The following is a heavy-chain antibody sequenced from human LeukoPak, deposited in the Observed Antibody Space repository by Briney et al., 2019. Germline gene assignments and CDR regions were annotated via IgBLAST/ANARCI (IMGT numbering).Heavy chain of an antibody. CDR2: INPASGGT. D-gene: IGHD3-16*01. J-gene: IGHJ6*03. V-gene: IGHV1-2*02. Sequence: ASVKVSCKASGYTFTDYYIHWVRQAPGQGLEWMGWINPASGGTNYAQKFQGRVTMTRDTSFSAAYIDLSRLNSDDAAVYYCARGGSFWGYYYMGVWGKGTTVTVSS. CDR3: ARGGSFWGYYYMGV. CDR1: GYTFTDYY.